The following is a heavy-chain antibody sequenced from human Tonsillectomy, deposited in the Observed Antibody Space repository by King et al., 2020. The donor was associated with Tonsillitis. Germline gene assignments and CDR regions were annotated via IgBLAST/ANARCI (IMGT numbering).Heavy chain of an antibody. CDR1: GFSFVDNA. J-gene: IGHJ3*02. CDR2: IDWNSVTV. V-gene: IGHV3-9*01. CDR3: AKDEGFLGTFDN. Sequence: EVQLVESGGGLVQPGRSLRLSCAGSGFSFVDNAMHWVRQAPGKGLEWVSGIDWNSVTVGYGDSVKGRFTISRDNAKNSLYLQMNSLRAEDTGIYYCAKDEGFLGTFDNWG.